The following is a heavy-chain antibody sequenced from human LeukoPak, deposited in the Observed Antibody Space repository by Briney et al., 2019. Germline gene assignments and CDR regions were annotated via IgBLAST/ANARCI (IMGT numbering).Heavy chain of an antibody. D-gene: IGHD3-10*01. V-gene: IGHV4-34*01. CDR3: ARRRNNWYYGSGSYYLDY. CDR1: GGSFSGYY. CDR2: INHSGST. Sequence: SETLSLTCAVYGGSFSGYYWSWIRQPPGKGLEWIGEINHSGSTNYNPSLKSRVTISVDTSKNQFPLKLSSVTAADTAVYYCARRRNNWYYGSGSYYLDYWGQGTLVTVS. J-gene: IGHJ4*02.